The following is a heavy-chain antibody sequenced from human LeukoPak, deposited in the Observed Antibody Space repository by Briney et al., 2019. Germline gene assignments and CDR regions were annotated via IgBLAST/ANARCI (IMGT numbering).Heavy chain of an antibody. CDR2: IIPFLSRT. CDR3: ARSPVGVEGHYYSYYGMDV. Sequence: ASVKVSCKASGGTFSNFTLHWVRQAPGQGLEWVGRIIPFLSRTHYARELKDRVTITADKSTGTAYMELSSLRSADTAVYYCARSPVGVEGHYYSYYGMDVWAQGTTVTVSS. CDR1: GGTFSNFT. D-gene: IGHD1-26*01. J-gene: IGHJ6*02. V-gene: IGHV1-69*02.